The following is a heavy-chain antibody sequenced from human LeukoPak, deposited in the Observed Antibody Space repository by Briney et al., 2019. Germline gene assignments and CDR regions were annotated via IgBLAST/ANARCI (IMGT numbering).Heavy chain of an antibody. CDR3: AKGYCSGGYCFYFDY. CDR1: GFTFSSYA. D-gene: IGHD2-15*01. J-gene: IGHJ4*02. Sequence: PGGFLRLSCAASGFTFSSYAMSWVRQAPGEGLEWVSGISASGGNTYYADSVKGRFTISRDNSKNTLYLQMNSLRAEDTAVYYCAKGYCSGGYCFYFDYWGQGTLVTVSS. CDR2: ISASGGNT. V-gene: IGHV3-23*01.